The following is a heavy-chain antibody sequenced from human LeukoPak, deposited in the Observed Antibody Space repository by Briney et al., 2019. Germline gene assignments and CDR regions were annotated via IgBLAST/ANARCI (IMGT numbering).Heavy chain of an antibody. Sequence: PGGSLRLSCAASGFTFSSYGMHWVRQAPGKGLEWVAVIWYDGSNKYYADSVKGRFTISRDNSKNTLYLQMNSLRAEDTAVYYCARDRAGITMIGGIDYWGQGTLVTVSS. D-gene: IGHD3-22*01. CDR3: ARDRAGITMIGGIDY. J-gene: IGHJ4*02. V-gene: IGHV3-33*01. CDR1: GFTFSSYG. CDR2: IWYDGSNK.